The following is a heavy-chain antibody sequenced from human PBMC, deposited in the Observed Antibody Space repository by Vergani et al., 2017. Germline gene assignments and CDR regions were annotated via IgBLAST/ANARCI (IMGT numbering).Heavy chain of an antibody. CDR3: VHRAFLDDNFDTSGYFFRDY. CDR1: GFSFTSSGG. Sequence: QITLKESGPTVVKPKQTLTVTCTFSGFSFTSSGGVAWVRQSPGKALEWLARIASNEDKQFLPSLRSRLTITRDTSKIQVVLTLSDMDPADTATYFCVHRAFLDDNFDTSGYFFRDYWGPGILVTVSS. J-gene: IGHJ4*02. D-gene: IGHD3-22*01. V-gene: IGHV2-5*01. CDR2: IASNEDK.